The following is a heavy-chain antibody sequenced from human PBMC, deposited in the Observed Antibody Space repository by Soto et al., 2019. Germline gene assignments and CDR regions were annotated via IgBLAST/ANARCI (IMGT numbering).Heavy chain of an antibody. CDR2: IYHSGST. V-gene: IGHV4-4*02. CDR3: ARGVIAVAGTKGMDV. CDR1: GGSISSSNW. Sequence: SDTLSLTCAVSGGSISSSNWCSWVRQPPGKGLEWIGEIYHSGSTNYNPSLKSRVTISVDKSKNQFSLKLSSVTAADTAVYYCARGVIAVAGTKGMDVWGQGTTVTVSS. J-gene: IGHJ6*02. D-gene: IGHD6-19*01.